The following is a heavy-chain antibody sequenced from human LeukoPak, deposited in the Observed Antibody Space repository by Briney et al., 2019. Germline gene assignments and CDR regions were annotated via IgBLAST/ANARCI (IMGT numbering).Heavy chain of an antibody. J-gene: IGHJ4*02. CDR1: GYSFTNYW. D-gene: IGHD3-22*01. CDR2: IYPGDSDT. Sequence: GESLKISCKASGYSFTNYWIAWVRQMPGKGLEWMGIIYPGDSDTRYGPSFQGQVTISADKSISTAYLQWSSLKASDTAMYYCARRSSGYYFDYWGRGTLVTVSS. V-gene: IGHV5-51*01. CDR3: ARRSSGYYFDY.